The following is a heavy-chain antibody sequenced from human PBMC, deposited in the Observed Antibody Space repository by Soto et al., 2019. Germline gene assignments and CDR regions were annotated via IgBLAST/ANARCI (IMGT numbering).Heavy chain of an antibody. V-gene: IGHV4-39*01. Sequence: SETLSLTCTVSGGSISSSSNYWGWIRQPPGKGLEWIGTISYSGNTYYNPSLKSRVTISVDTSKNQFSLKLSSVPAADTAVYYCARLVSSGWYLDCWGQGTLVTVSS. CDR3: ARLVSSGWYLDC. J-gene: IGHJ4*02. D-gene: IGHD6-19*01. CDR2: ISYSGNT. CDR1: GGSISSSSNY.